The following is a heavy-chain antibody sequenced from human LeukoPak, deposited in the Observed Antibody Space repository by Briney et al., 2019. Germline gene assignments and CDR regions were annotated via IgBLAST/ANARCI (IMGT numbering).Heavy chain of an antibody. CDR1: GGSISSGDYY. Sequence: SQTLSLTCTVSGGSISSGDYYWSWIRQPPGKGLEWIGEIYHSGSTNYNPSLKSRVTISVDKSKNQFSLKLSSVTAADTAVYYCARDEGILWFGESHNWFDPWGQGTLVTVSS. D-gene: IGHD3-10*01. V-gene: IGHV4-30-4*01. CDR3: ARDEGILWFGESHNWFDP. J-gene: IGHJ5*02. CDR2: IYHSGST.